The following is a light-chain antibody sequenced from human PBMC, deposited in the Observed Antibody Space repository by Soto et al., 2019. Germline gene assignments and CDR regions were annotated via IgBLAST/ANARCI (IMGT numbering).Light chain of an antibody. J-gene: IGLJ1*01. CDR1: SSDVGAYNY. CDR3: SSYAGSNNYV. Sequence: QSVLTQPPSASGSPGQSVTISCTGTSSDVGAYNYVSWYQQHPGKAPKLMIYEVNKRPSGVPDRFSGSKSGNTASLTVSGLQAEDEADYYCSSYAGSNNYVFGTGTKVTVL. V-gene: IGLV2-8*01. CDR2: EVN.